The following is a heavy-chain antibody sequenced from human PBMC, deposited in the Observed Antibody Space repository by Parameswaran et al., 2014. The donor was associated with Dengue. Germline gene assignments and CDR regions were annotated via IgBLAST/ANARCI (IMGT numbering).Heavy chain of an antibody. J-gene: IGHJ3*02. V-gene: IGHV1-69*01. CDR3: ARDRGDAFDI. D-gene: IGHD5-12*01. Sequence: RLVRQAPGQGLEWMGGIIPIFGTANYAQKFQGRVTITADESTSTAYMELSSLRSEDTAVYYCARDRGDAFDIWGQGTMVTVSS. CDR2: IIPIFGTA.